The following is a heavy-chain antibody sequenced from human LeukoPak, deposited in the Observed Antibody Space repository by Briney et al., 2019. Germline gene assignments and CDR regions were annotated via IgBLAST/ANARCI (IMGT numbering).Heavy chain of an antibody. CDR1: LFIFIRYA. V-gene: IGHV3-30-3*01. Sequence: CLPLSCLASLFIFIRYALHWVRPPACRGREWVAVISYDGSNKYYADSVKGRFTISRDNSKNTLYLQMNSLRAEDTAVYYCARDRAVTTGYYYGMDVWGEGTTVTVSS. D-gene: IGHD4-17*01. J-gene: IGHJ6*04. CDR2: ISYDGSNK. CDR3: ARDRAVTTGYYYGMDV.